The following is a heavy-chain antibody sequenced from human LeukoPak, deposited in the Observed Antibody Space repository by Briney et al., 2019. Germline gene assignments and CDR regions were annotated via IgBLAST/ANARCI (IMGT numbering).Heavy chain of an antibody. Sequence: GASLKVSCKASGYSFTAAYNIHWLRQAPGQGLEWMGWINPNSGGTNYAQKFQGRVTMTRDTSISTAYMELSRLRSDDTAVYYCARAGGPPYYYYYMDVWGKGTTVTVSS. CDR2: INPNSGGT. D-gene: IGHD1-26*01. J-gene: IGHJ6*03. CDR3: ARAGGPPYYYYYMDV. V-gene: IGHV1-2*02. CDR1: GYSFTAAYN.